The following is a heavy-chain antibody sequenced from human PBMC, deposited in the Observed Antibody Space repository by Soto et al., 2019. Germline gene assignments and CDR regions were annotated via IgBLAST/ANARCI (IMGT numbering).Heavy chain of an antibody. V-gene: IGHV4-30-4*01. D-gene: IGHD3-16*01. Sequence: PSETLSLTCNVSGGPINSPDYYWTWIRQSPGKGLEWIGYLYFNGGTQYNPSLRTPISMSLDTSKKHFSLKMRSVTGADTAVYYCARVWGVGQLGYYYYGMDVWGQGTTVTVSS. CDR3: ARVWGVGQLGYYYYGMDV. CDR1: GGPINSPDYY. CDR2: LYFNGGT. J-gene: IGHJ6*02.